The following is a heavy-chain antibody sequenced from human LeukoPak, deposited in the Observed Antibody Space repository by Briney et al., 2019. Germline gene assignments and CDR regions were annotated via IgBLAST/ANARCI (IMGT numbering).Heavy chain of an antibody. D-gene: IGHD4-17*01. Sequence: PGGSLRLSCAVSGFTSKTSAMSWVRQAPGKGLEWVSGISRSGDGTYYAASVKGRFTISRDNSQNTLYLQMNSLRAEDTAVYYCARDYADYVGYFFFDYWGQGTLVTVSS. CDR1: GFTSKTSA. CDR2: ISRSGDGT. J-gene: IGHJ4*02. V-gene: IGHV3-23*01. CDR3: ARDYADYVGYFFFDY.